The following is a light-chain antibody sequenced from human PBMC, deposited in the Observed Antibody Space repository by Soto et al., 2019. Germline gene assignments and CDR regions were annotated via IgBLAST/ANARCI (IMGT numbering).Light chain of an antibody. CDR3: QQYNSYPLT. Sequence: DIQMTQSPSTLSASVGDRVTITCRASQSISSWLAWYQQKPGKAPKVLIYKASSLESGVLSRFSGSGSGTEFTLTISSLQPDDFATYYCQQYNSYPLTFGGGTKVEIK. CDR1: QSISSW. J-gene: IGKJ4*01. V-gene: IGKV1-5*03. CDR2: KAS.